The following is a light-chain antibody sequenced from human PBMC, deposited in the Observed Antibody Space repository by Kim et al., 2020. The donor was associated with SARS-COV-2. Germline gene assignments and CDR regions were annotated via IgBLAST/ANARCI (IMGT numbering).Light chain of an antibody. V-gene: IGLV2-8*01. J-gene: IGLJ2*01. CDR3: SSYAASTYAV. Sequence: QSALTQPPSASGSPGQSVTISCIGTSSDVGGYNYVSWYQQHPGKAPKLMIYEVSKRPSGVPDRFSGSKSGNTASLTVSGLQAEDEADYYCSSYAASTYAVLGGGTQLTVL. CDR2: EVS. CDR1: SSDVGGYNY.